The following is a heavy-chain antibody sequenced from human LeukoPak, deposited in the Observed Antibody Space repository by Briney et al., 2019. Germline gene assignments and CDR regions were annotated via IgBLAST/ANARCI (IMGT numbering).Heavy chain of an antibody. J-gene: IGHJ4*02. CDR2: IIPIFGTA. CDR1: GGTFSSYA. Sequence: GASVKVPCKASGGTFSSYAISWVRQAPGQGLEWMGGIIPIFGTANYAQKFQGRVTITADESTSTAYMELSSLRSEDTAVYYCARADFWSGQRGSYYFDYWGQGTLVTVSS. CDR3: ARADFWSGQRGSYYFDY. V-gene: IGHV1-69*13. D-gene: IGHD3-3*01.